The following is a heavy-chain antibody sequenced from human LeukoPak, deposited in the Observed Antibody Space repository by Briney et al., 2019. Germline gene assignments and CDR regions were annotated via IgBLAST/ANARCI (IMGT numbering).Heavy chain of an antibody. D-gene: IGHD3-10*02. Sequence: GRSLRLSCAASGFIFTAYGMHWVRQAPGKGLEWVAVISHDLTYQAYADSVKGRFTISRDDSKNTLYVQMNSLRTEDTAFYYCARHVNNYFDYWGLGTLVTVSS. CDR2: ISHDLTYQ. V-gene: IGHV3-30*03. J-gene: IGHJ4*02. CDR1: GFIFTAYG. CDR3: ARHVNNYFDY.